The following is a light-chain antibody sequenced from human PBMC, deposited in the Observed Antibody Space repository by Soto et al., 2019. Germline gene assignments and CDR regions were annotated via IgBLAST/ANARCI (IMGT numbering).Light chain of an antibody. CDR2: EVS. J-gene: IGLJ2*01. V-gene: IGLV2-14*01. CDR3: SSYTSSSTNVV. Sequence: QSVLTQPPSASGSPGQSVTISCTGTSSDVGKYDYVSWFQHHPGKAPKLMIYEVSNRPSGVSNRFSGSKSGNTASLTISGLQAEDEADYYCSSYTSSSTNVVFGGGTKLTVL. CDR1: SSDVGKYDY.